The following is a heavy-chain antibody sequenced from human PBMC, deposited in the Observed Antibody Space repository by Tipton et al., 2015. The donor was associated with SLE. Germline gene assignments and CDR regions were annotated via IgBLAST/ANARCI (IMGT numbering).Heavy chain of an antibody. Sequence: QLVQSGAEVKKPGASVKVSCKASGYSFTSYDISWVRQATGQGLEWMGWMNPKSGNTGYAQTFQGGVSMTRDGSISTAYLELSSLASADTPVYYCARKHSYDSSSYYSRGDFYYYMDVWGKGTTVTVSS. CDR2: MNPKSGNT. CDR3: ARKHSYDSSSYYSRGDFYYYMDV. CDR1: GYSFTSYD. V-gene: IGHV1-8*01. D-gene: IGHD3-22*01. J-gene: IGHJ6*03.